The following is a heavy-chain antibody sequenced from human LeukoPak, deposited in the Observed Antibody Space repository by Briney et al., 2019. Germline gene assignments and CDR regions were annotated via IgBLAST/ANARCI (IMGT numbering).Heavy chain of an antibody. CDR3: AMRDRGYGLDI. Sequence: GGSLRLXCAASGFSLRAYDLIWVRQAPGKALDWVSIINGGGDIMMYEDSVKGRFTISRDNSKNTFYLQMNSLRVEDTAVYYCAMRDRGYGLDIWGQGTMVTVSS. CDR1: GFSLRAYD. J-gene: IGHJ3*02. CDR2: INGGGDIM. D-gene: IGHD3-10*01. V-gene: IGHV3-23*01.